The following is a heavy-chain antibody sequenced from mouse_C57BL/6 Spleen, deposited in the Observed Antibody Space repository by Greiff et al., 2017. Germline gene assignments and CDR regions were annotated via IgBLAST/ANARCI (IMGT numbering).Heavy chain of an antibody. Sequence: QVHVKQPGTELVKPGASVKLSCKASGYTFTSYWMHWVKQRPGQGLEWIGNIKPSNGGTNYNEKFKSKATLTVDKSSSTAYMQLSSLPSEDSSVYYCAASGTPFAYWGQGTLLTVSA. J-gene: IGHJ3*01. CDR2: IKPSNGGT. CDR1: GYTFTSYW. D-gene: IGHD4-1*01. CDR3: AASGTPFAY. V-gene: IGHV1-53*01.